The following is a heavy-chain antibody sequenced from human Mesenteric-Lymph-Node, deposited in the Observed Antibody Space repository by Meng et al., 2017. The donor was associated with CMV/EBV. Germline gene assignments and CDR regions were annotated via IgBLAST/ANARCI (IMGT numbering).Heavy chain of an antibody. D-gene: IGHD6-19*01. Sequence: GSLRLSCAASGFTFSRYAMSWVRQAPGKGLEWVGRTRNKANSYTTEYAASVKGRFTISRDDSKNSLYLQMNSLKTEDTAVYYCARAVGGNYFDYWGQGTLVTVSS. V-gene: IGHV3-72*01. CDR1: GFTFSRYA. J-gene: IGHJ4*02. CDR3: ARAVGGNYFDY. CDR2: TRNKANSYTT.